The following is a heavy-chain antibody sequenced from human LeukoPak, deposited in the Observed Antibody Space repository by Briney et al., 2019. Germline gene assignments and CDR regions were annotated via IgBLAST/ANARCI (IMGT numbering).Heavy chain of an antibody. CDR2: IRYDGTNK. V-gene: IGHV3-30*02. J-gene: IGHJ4*02. CDR3: AKDKIWGEDYFDY. D-gene: IGHD3-16*01. CDR1: GFTFSSYG. Sequence: GGSLRLSCAASGFTFSSYGMHWVRQAPGKGLEWEAFIRYDGTNKYYADSVKGRFTMSRDNSKNTLYLQMNSLRVEDTAVYYCAKDKIWGEDYFDYWGQGTLVTVSS.